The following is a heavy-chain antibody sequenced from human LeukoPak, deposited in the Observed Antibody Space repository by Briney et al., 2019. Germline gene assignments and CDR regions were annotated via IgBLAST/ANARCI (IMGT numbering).Heavy chain of an antibody. V-gene: IGHV4-39*01. D-gene: IGHD1-7*01. CDR2: THYSGTT. CDR1: GGSISNSHY. J-gene: IGHJ5*02. Sequence: SETLSLTCSVSGGSISNSHYWGWIRQPPGKGLEWIASTHYSGTTYYNPSLKGRVTMSVDTSKNQFSLKLTSVTAADTAIYYCARRTATNAGNYFDPWGQGTLVTVSP. CDR3: ARRTATNAGNYFDP.